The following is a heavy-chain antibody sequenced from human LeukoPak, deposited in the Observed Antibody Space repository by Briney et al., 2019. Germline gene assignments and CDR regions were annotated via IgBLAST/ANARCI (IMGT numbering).Heavy chain of an antibody. Sequence: GGSLRLSCAASGFTFSSYGMHWVRQAPGKGLERVAVIWYDGSNKYYADSVKGRFTISRDNSKNTLYLQMNSLRAEDTAVYYCARARSMTTVVTSFDYWGQGTLVTVSS. CDR2: IWYDGSNK. J-gene: IGHJ4*02. V-gene: IGHV3-33*01. D-gene: IGHD4-17*01. CDR3: ARARSMTTVVTSFDY. CDR1: GFTFSSYG.